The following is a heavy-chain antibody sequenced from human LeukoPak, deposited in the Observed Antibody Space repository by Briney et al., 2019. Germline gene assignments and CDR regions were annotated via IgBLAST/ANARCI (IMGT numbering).Heavy chain of an antibody. D-gene: IGHD1-7*01. CDR3: ARVFHWNSRAGSSYYFDY. J-gene: IGHJ4*02. Sequence: PSETLSLTCTVSGASISGYYWSWIRQPPGKGLEWIGFVHTSGSSNDNPSLRSRLSISVNTSKNQFPLRLSPVTAADTAIYYCARVFHWNSRAGSSYYFDYWGQGTLVTASS. CDR2: VHTSGSS. V-gene: IGHV4-4*09. CDR1: GASISGYY.